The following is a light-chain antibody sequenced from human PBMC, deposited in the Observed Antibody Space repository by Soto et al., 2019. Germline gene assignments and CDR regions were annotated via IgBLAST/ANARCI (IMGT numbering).Light chain of an antibody. CDR2: EDI. CDR1: SSDVGSYNL. V-gene: IGLV2-23*01. J-gene: IGLJ2*01. CDR3: CSYAGGTSVV. Sequence: QSALTQPASVSGSPGQSITISCTGISSDVGSYNLVSWYQQHPGKAPKLMIYEDIERPSGVSNRFSGSKSGNTASLTISGLQTEDEADYYCCSYAGGTSVVFGGGTKLTVL.